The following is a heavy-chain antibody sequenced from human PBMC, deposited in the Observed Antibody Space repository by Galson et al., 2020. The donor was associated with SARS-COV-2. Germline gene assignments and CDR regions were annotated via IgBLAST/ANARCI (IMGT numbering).Heavy chain of an antibody. V-gene: IGHV4-31*03. D-gene: IGHD3-3*01. CDR1: GGSISSGGYY. J-gene: IGHJ6*03. Sequence: SETLYLTCTVSGGSISSGGYYWSWIRQHPGQGLEWIGYIYSSGSTYYNPSLKSRVTISVDTSKNQFSLKLSSVTAADTAVYYCARSFWSGYQYYYMDVWGKGTTVTVSS. CDR2: IYSSGST. CDR3: ARSFWSGYQYYYMDV.